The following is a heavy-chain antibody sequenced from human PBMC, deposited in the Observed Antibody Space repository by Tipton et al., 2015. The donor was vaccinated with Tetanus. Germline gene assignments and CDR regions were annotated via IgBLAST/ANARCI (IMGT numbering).Heavy chain of an antibody. D-gene: IGHD3-9*01. CDR1: GGSVTSGYYY. CDR3: ARARSASTGLEKGFDT. J-gene: IGHJ5*02. CDR2: IFYNGST. V-gene: IGHV4-61*01. Sequence: TLSLTCSVSGGSVTSGYYYWSWIRQPPGKGLEWIGFIFYNGSTYFNPSLKSRVAISVDTSKIQFSLRLTSVTAADTAVYYCARARSASTGLEKGFDTWGQGILVTVSS.